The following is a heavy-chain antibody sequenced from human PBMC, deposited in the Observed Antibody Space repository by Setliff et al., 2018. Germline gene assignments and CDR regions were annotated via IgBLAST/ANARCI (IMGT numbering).Heavy chain of an antibody. Sequence: SETLSLTCTVSGDSISRSTYYWGWVRQPPGKGLEWIGSIYYSGSTYYNPSLKSRVTISVDTSKNQFSLKLSSVTAADTAVFYCARLSGYYFDYWGQGTLVTVSS. J-gene: IGHJ4*02. CDR1: GDSISRSTYY. CDR3: ARLSGYYFDY. D-gene: IGHD3-22*01. CDR2: IYYSGST. V-gene: IGHV4-39*01.